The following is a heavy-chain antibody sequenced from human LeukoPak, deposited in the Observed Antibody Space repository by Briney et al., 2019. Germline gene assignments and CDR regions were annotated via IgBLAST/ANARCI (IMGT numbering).Heavy chain of an antibody. CDR2: IKQDGSEK. CDR1: GFTFSNYA. Sequence: PGGSLRLSCAASGFTFSNYAMSWVRQAPGKGLEWVANIKQDGSEKYYVDSVKGRFTISRDNAKNSLYLQMNSLRAEDTAVYYCARSEAPWGQGTLVTVSS. V-gene: IGHV3-7*01. J-gene: IGHJ5*02. CDR3: ARSEAP.